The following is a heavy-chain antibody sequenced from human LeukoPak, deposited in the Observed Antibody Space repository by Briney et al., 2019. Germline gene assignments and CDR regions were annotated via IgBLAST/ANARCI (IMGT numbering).Heavy chain of an antibody. CDR1: GGTFSSYA. CDR2: IIPIFGTA. D-gene: IGHD6-13*01. CDR3: ARAIAAAAVWFDP. Sequence: ASVKVSCKASGGTFSSYAISWVRQAPGQGLEWMGGIIPIFGTANYAQKFQGRVTITADESTSTAYMELSSLRSEDTAVYYCARAIAAAAVWFDPWGQGTLVTVSS. V-gene: IGHV1-69*13. J-gene: IGHJ5*02.